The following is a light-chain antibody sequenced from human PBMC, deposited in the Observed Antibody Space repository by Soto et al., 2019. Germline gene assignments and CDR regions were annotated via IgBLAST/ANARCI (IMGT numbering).Light chain of an antibody. CDR2: EGS. J-gene: IGLJ1*01. CDR1: SSDVGGYNF. Sequence: QSALTQAASVSGSPGQSITISCTGTSSDVGGYNFVAWYQQYPGKAPKVMIYEGSQRPSGVSTRFSGSRSGNTASLTISGLQPEDEADYYCCSYAGSSTYVFGTGTKLTVL. CDR3: CSYAGSSTYV. V-gene: IGLV2-23*01.